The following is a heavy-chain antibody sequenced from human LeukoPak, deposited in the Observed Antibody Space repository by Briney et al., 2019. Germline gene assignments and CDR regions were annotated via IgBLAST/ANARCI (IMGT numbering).Heavy chain of an antibody. CDR2: IDAGDNSI. J-gene: IGHJ4*02. Sequence: GESLKISCQGFGYFFTNYWIAWVRQVPGKGLEWMGVIDAGDNSIRYSPSFQGQVTFSVDKANNTAFLKWSRLKASDTAIYYCATQTLYGSRSYYYTAFDYWGQGTLITVSS. CDR1: GYFFTNYW. D-gene: IGHD3-10*01. V-gene: IGHV5-51*01. CDR3: ATQTLYGSRSYYYTAFDY.